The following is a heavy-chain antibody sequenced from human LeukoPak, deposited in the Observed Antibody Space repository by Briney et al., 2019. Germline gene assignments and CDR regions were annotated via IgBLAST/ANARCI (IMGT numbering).Heavy chain of an antibody. CDR3: ARHRIAAATY. D-gene: IGHD6-13*01. CDR2: IYYSGST. V-gene: IGHV4-39*01. CDR1: GGSISSSSYY. Sequence: SETLSLTCTVSGGSISSSSYYWGWIRQPPGKGPEWIGSIYYSGSTYYNPSLKSRVTISVDTSKNQFSLKLSSVTAADTAVYYCARHRIAAATYWGQGTLVTVSS. J-gene: IGHJ4*02.